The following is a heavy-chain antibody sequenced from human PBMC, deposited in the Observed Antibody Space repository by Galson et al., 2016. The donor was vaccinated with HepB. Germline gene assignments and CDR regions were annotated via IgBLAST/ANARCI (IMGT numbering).Heavy chain of an antibody. Sequence: SLRLSCAASGFTFSSYAMSWVRQAPGKGLEWVASITGTDYYTYYADSIKDRFTISRDNPRNLLHLQMNSLRVDDSAIYYCARGSGPGSSRFRFYFYMDMWGKGTTVTVSS. CDR1: GFTFSSYA. V-gene: IGHV3-21*01. CDR3: ARGSGPGSSRFRFYFYMDM. CDR2: ITGTDYYT. D-gene: IGHD3-16*02. J-gene: IGHJ6*03.